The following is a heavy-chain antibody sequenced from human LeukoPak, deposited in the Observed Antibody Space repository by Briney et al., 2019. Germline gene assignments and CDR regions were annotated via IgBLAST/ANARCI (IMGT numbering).Heavy chain of an antibody. CDR1: GFTFSSYG. D-gene: IGHD3-10*01. V-gene: IGHV3-33*01. CDR2: IWYDGSNK. J-gene: IGHJ4*02. CDR3: ARWGFGELLYKAFDY. Sequence: GGSLRLSCAASGFTFSSYGMHWVRQAPGKGLEWVAVIWYDGSNKYYADSVKGRFTISRDNSKNTLYLQMNSLRAEDTAVYYCARWGFGELLYKAFDYWGQGTLVTVSS.